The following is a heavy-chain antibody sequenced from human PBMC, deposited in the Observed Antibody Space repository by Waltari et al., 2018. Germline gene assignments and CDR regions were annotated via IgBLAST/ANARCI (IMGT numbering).Heavy chain of an antibody. J-gene: IGHJ4*02. CDR1: GFTFSSYA. CDR2: IYSGGSST. CDR3: AKDRIGRDGYNYPFDY. Sequence: EVQLLESGGGLVQPGGSLRLSCAASGFTFSSYAMSWVRQAPGKGLEWVSVIYSGGSSTYYADSVKGRFTISKDNSKNTLYLQMNSLRAEDTAVYYCAKDRIGRDGYNYPFDYWGQGTLVTVSS. D-gene: IGHD5-12*01. V-gene: IGHV3-23*03.